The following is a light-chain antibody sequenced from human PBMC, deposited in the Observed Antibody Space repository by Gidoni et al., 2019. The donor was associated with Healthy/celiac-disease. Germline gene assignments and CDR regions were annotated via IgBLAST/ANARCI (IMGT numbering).Light chain of an antibody. V-gene: IGKV3-20*01. CDR3: QQYGSSLLYT. Sequence: DIVLTQSPGTLSLSPGERATLSCGASQSVSSSYLAWYQQKPGQAPRLLIYGASSRATGIPDRFSGSGSGTDFTLTISRLEPEDFAVYYCQQYGSSLLYTFGQGTKLEIK. CDR2: GAS. J-gene: IGKJ2*01. CDR1: QSVSSSY.